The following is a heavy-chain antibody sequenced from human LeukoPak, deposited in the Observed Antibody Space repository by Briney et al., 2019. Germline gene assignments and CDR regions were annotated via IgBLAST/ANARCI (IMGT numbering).Heavy chain of an antibody. CDR3: ARDGWDSSGYYPFDY. D-gene: IGHD3-22*01. Sequence: GGSLRLSCAASGFTFSSYSMNWVRQAPGKGLEWVSYISSSNSTIYYADSVKGRFTISRDNAKNSLYLQMNSLRAEDTAVYYCARDGWDSSGYYPFDYWGQGTLVTVSS. J-gene: IGHJ4*02. CDR1: GFTFSSYS. CDR2: ISSSNSTI. V-gene: IGHV3-48*04.